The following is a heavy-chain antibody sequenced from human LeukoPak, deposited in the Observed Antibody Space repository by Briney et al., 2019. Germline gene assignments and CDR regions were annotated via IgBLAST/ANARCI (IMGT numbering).Heavy chain of an antibody. D-gene: IGHD6-19*01. J-gene: IGHJ4*02. Sequence: PSETLSLTCTVSGVSISSYYWSWIRQPPGRGLEWIGYIYYSGSTNYNPSLKSRVTISVDTSKNQFSLKLSSVTAADTAVYYCAGSIAVAGIDYWGQGTLVTVSS. CDR3: AGSIAVAGIDY. CDR1: GVSISSYY. V-gene: IGHV4-59*01. CDR2: IYYSGST.